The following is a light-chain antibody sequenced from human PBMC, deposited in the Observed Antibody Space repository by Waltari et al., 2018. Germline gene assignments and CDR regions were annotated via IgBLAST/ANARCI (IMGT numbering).Light chain of an antibody. V-gene: IGKV3-15*01. Sequence: VVTQSPATLSVSPGQTVTLSCRASQRVNTNLAWYQQKPGQAPRLLIFAASTRAPGIPSRFGGSGSGTEFTLTITSLQFEDVGVYFCQQYHKWPPGGFGGGTKVEIE. CDR1: QRVNTN. CDR3: QQYHKWPPGG. J-gene: IGKJ4*01. CDR2: AAS.